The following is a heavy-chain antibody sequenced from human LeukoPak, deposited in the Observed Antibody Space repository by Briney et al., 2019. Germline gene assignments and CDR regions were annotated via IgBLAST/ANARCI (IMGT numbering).Heavy chain of an antibody. CDR3: ARGGWRYSSGWYYFDY. V-gene: IGHV1-2*04. D-gene: IGHD6-19*01. Sequence: ASVKVSCKASGYTFTGYYMHWVRQAPGQGLEWMGWINPNSGGTNYAQKFQGWVTMTRDTSISTAYMELSRLRSDDTAVYHCARGGWRYSSGWYYFDYWGQGTLVTVSS. J-gene: IGHJ4*02. CDR1: GYTFTGYY. CDR2: INPNSGGT.